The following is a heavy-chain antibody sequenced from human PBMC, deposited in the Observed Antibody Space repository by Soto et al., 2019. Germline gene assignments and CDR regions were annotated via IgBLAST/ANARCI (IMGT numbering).Heavy chain of an antibody. J-gene: IGHJ3*02. CDR1: GGSISTSY. D-gene: IGHD3-9*01. Sequence: SETLSLTCNVSGGSISTSYWSWIRQPPRKGLAWIGYIHYSGSTNYNPSLKSRVTISVDTSKNQFSLKLSSVTAADTAVYYCAGWYYDILTGYYPGGVREKNPLDAFDIWGQGTMVT. V-gene: IGHV4-59*01. CDR2: IHYSGST. CDR3: AGWYYDILTGYYPGGVREKNPLDAFDI.